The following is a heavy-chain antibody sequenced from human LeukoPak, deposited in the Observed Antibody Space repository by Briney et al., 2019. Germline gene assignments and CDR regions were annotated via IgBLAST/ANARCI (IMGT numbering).Heavy chain of an antibody. V-gene: IGHV1-18*01. J-gene: IGHJ6*02. D-gene: IGHD6-6*01. CDR1: GYTFTSYG. CDR2: ISAYNGNT. CDR3: ATHSSSSLFYYYGMDV. Sequence: ASVKVSCKASGYTFTSYGISWVRQAPGQGLEWMGWISAYNGNTNYAQKLQGRVTMTTDTSTSTAYMELSSLRSEDTAVYYCATHSSSSLFYYYGMDVWGQGTTVTVSS.